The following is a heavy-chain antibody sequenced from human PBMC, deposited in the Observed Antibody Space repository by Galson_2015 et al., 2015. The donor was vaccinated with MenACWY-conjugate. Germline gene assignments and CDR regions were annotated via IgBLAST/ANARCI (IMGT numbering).Heavy chain of an antibody. CDR3: ARAPRIAAAGNYYYNMDV. D-gene: IGHD6-13*01. CDR1: GFTFSSYS. J-gene: IGHJ6*02. V-gene: IGHV3-48*04. Sequence: SLRLSCAASGFTFSSYSLNWVRQAPGKGLEWVSYISGGSTTIYCADSVKGRFTLSRDNAKNSLYLQMNSLRAEDTAVYYCARAPRIAAAGNYYYNMDVWGQGTTVTVSS. CDR2: ISGGSTTI.